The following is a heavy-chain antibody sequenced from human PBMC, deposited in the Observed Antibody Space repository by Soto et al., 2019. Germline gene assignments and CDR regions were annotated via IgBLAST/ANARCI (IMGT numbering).Heavy chain of an antibody. J-gene: IGHJ6*02. D-gene: IGHD1-7*01. CDR1: GGSISSYY. CDR2: IYYSGST. Sequence: SETLSLTCTVSGGSISSYYWSWIRQPPGKGLEWIGYIYYSGSTNYNPSLKSRVTISVDTSKNQFSLKLSSVTAADTAVYYCARALGYNWNYVGYYYGMDVWGQGTTVTVS. CDR3: ARALGYNWNYVGYYYGMDV. V-gene: IGHV4-59*01.